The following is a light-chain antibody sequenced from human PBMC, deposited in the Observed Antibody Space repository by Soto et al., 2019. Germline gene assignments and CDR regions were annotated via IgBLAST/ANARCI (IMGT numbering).Light chain of an antibody. V-gene: IGLV2-14*01. CDR3: SSYTSSSTLV. Sequence: QSALAQPASVSGSPGQSITISCTGTSSDVGGYKYVSWYQHHPGKAPKLVMYGVNDRPSGVSNRFSGGKSGNTASLTISGLQVEDEGDYYCSSYTSSSTLVFGGGT. CDR2: GVN. J-gene: IGLJ2*01. CDR1: SSDVGGYKY.